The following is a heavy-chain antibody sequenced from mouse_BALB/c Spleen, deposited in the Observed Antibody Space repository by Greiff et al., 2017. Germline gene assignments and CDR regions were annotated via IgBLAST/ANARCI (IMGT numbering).Heavy chain of an antibody. Sequence: EVKLMESGGGLVKPGESLKLSCAASGFTFSSYAMSWVRQTPEKRLEWVASISSGGSTYYPDSVKGRFTISRDNARNILYLQMSSLRSEDTAMYYCARDYGSSYFYAMDYWGQGTSVTVSS. CDR3: ARDYGSSYFYAMDY. CDR1: GFTFSSYA. CDR2: ISSGGST. V-gene: IGHV5-6-5*01. J-gene: IGHJ4*01. D-gene: IGHD1-1*01.